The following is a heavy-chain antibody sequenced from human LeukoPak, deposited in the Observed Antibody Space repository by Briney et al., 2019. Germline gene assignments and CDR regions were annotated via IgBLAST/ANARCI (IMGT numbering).Heavy chain of an antibody. D-gene: IGHD5-12*01. CDR2: IIPIFGTA. CDR3: ARGKDKVATIGYYYMDV. J-gene: IGHJ6*03. V-gene: IGHV1-69*13. CDR1: GGTFSSYA. Sequence: SVKVSCKASGGTFSSYAISWVRQAPGQGLEWMGGIIPIFGTANYAQKFQGRVTITADESTSTAYMELSSLRSEDTAVYYCARGKDKVATIGYYYMDVWGKGTTVTISS.